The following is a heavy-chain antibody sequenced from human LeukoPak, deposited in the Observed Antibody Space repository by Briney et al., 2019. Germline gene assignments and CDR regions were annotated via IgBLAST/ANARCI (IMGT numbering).Heavy chain of an antibody. CDR3: ASHTRGDTEFDY. J-gene: IGHJ4*02. CDR1: GGSFSGYY. D-gene: IGHD2-21*02. Sequence: PSETLSLTCAVYGGSFSGYYWSWIRQPPGKGLEWIGEINHSGSTNYNPSLKSRVTISIDTSKNQFSLKLSSVTAADTAVYYCASHTRGDTEFDYWGQGTLVTVSS. CDR2: INHSGST. V-gene: IGHV4-34*01.